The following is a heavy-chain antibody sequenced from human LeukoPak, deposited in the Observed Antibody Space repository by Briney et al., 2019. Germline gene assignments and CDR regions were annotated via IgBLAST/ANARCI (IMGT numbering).Heavy chain of an antibody. CDR1: GGSISSGGYY. CDR3: ARDQSIAARPDDAFDI. CDR2: IYHSGST. Sequence: SETLSLTCTVSGGSISSGGYYWSWIRQPPGKGLEWIGYIYHSGSTYYNPSLKSRVTISVDRSKNQFSLKLSSVTAADTAVYYCARDQSIAARPDDAFDIWGQGTMVTVSS. D-gene: IGHD6-6*01. J-gene: IGHJ3*02. V-gene: IGHV4-30-2*01.